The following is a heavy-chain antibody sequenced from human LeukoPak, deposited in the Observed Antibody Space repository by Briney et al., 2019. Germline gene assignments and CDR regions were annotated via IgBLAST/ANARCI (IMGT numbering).Heavy chain of an antibody. V-gene: IGHV4-39*07. J-gene: IGHJ4*02. CDR2: IYYSGIT. D-gene: IGHD6-13*01. Sequence: PSETLSLTCTVSGDSITTSNYYWGWIRQPPGKGLEWIGSIYYSGITYYNASLGSRVTTSLDTSKNQLSLKVNPVTAADTAVYYCASGYTSTWYLVLAYWGQGTLVTVSS. CDR1: GDSITTSNYY. CDR3: ASGYTSTWYLVLAY.